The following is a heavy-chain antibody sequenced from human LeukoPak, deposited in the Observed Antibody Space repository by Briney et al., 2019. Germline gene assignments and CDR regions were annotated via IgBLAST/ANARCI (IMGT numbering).Heavy chain of an antibody. V-gene: IGHV1-18*01. CDR1: GYTFTSYG. J-gene: IGHJ4*02. Sequence: ASVKVSCKASGYTFTSYGISWVRQAPGQGLEWMGWMSAYNGNTNYAQKLQGRVTMTTDTSTSTAYMELRSLRSDDTAVYYCARENYYDSSGYSLDYWGQGTLVTVSS. CDR3: ARENYYDSSGYSLDY. D-gene: IGHD3-22*01. CDR2: MSAYNGNT.